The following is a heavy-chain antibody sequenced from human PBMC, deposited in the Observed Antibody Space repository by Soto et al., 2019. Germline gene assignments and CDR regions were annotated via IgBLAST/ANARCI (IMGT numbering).Heavy chain of an antibody. CDR2: IWYDGSNK. CDR3: ARDGMPAATLYDY. CDR1: GFTLNTYG. Sequence: QAGGSLRLSCAASGFTLNTYGMNWVRQAPGKGLGWGGVIWYDGSNKYYADSVKGRFTISRDISKNTLYLQMNSLRAEDTAVYYCARDGMPAATLYDYWGQGTLVTVSS. V-gene: IGHV3-33*01. D-gene: IGHD2-2*01. J-gene: IGHJ4*02.